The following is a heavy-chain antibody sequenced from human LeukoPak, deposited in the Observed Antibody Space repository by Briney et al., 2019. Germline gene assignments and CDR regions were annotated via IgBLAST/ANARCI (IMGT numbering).Heavy chain of an antibody. Sequence: SETLSPTCTVSGGSISSYYWSWIRQPPGKGLEWIGYIYYSGSTNYKSSLKSRVSISIDTSKNQFSLKLSSVTAADTAVYYCARGSDRFDPWGQGTLVTVSS. J-gene: IGHJ5*02. CDR2: IYYSGST. V-gene: IGHV4-59*01. CDR1: GGSISSYY. CDR3: ARGSDRFDP.